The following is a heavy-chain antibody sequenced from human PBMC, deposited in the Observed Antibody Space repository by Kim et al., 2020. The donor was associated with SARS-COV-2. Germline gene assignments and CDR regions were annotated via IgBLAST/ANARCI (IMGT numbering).Heavy chain of an antibody. D-gene: IGHD1-26*01. Sequence: GGSLRLSCAASGFTFSSYRMNWVRQAPGKGLEWVSYISSSSSTIKYADSVKGRFTISRDNAKDSLYLQTNSLRPEDTAVYYCARDQGGTSIVGAFDYWGQGTLVTVSS. CDR3: ARDQGGTSIVGAFDY. CDR1: GFTFSSYR. V-gene: IGHV3-48*01. CDR2: ISSSSSTI. J-gene: IGHJ4*02.